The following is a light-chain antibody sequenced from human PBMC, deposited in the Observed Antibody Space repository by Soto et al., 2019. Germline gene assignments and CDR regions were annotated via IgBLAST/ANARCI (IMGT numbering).Light chain of an antibody. CDR1: SSNIGSHT. J-gene: IGLJ2*01. CDR2: RTN. CDR3: AAWDDRLNAVV. Sequence: QSVLPQPSSASVTPGQSVNISCSGTSSNIGSHTVNWYQQIPGKAPQLFIFRTNERPSGVPDRFSGSKSVPSASLAISGLHSDDEADYYCAAWDDRLNAVVFGGGTKLTVL. V-gene: IGLV1-44*01.